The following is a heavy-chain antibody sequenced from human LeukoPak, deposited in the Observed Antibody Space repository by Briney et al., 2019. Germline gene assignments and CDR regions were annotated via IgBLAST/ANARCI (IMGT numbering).Heavy chain of an antibody. D-gene: IGHD4-17*01. CDR1: GGSISSGGYY. J-gene: IGHJ4*02. CDR3: ARDQSYGEFDY. Sequence: SETLSLTCTVSGGSISSGGYYWSWIRQHPGKGQEWIGYIYYSGSTYYNPSLKSRVTISVDTSKNQFSLKLSSVTAADTAVYYCARDQSYGEFDYWGQGTLVTVSS. V-gene: IGHV4-31*03. CDR2: IYYSGST.